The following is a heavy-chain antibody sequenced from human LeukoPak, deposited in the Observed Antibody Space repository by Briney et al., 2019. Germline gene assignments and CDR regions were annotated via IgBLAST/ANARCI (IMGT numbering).Heavy chain of an antibody. CDR2: IKQDGSET. CDR3: ARQRGSGCLDY. D-gene: IGHD6-19*01. V-gene: IGHV3-7*01. Sequence: TGGSLRLSCAASRFTLSNYWMSWVRQAPGKGLEWVANIKQDGSETYYVDSVKGRFTISRDNAKNSLSLQMNSLRAEDTAVYYCARQRGSGCLDYWGQGTWSPSPQ. CDR1: RFTLSNYW. J-gene: IGHJ4*02.